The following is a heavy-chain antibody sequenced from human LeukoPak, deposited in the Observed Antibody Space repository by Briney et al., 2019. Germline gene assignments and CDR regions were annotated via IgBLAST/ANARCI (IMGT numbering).Heavy chain of an antibody. Sequence: GSLRLSCAASGFTFSSYAMSWVRQAPGQGLEWVSSLDESGTATYYADSVRGRFTMSRDNSKNTLSLQMDSLGAEDTATYYCAKKGSLVSPGNYFDYWGQGTQVTVSA. CDR2: LDESGTAT. J-gene: IGHJ4*02. D-gene: IGHD2-2*01. CDR1: GFTFSSYA. V-gene: IGHV3-23*05. CDR3: AKKGSLVSPGNYFDY.